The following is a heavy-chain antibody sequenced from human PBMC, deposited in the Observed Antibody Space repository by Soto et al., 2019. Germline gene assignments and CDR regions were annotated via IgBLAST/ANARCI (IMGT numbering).Heavy chain of an antibody. D-gene: IGHD5-18*01. Sequence: GGSLILSCAASGFTYRNYAMHWVRQAPGKGLVWVSRINSDGSSTSYADSVKGRFTISRDNAKNTLYLQMNSLRAEDTAVYYCATPGVNTAMVSYFDYWGQGTLVTVSS. CDR2: INSDGSST. CDR1: GFTYRNYA. V-gene: IGHV3-74*01. J-gene: IGHJ4*02. CDR3: ATPGVNTAMVSYFDY.